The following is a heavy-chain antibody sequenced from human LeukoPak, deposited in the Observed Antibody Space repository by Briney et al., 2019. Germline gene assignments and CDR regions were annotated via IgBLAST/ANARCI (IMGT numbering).Heavy chain of an antibody. V-gene: IGHV3-23*01. CDR2: ISGSGGST. Sequence: PGGSLRLSCAASGFTFSSYGMHWVRQAPGKGLEWVSAISGSGGSTYYADSVKGRFTISRDNSKNTLYLQMNSLRAEDTAVYYCARVIGSYGDSAYWGQGTLVTVSS. D-gene: IGHD4-17*01. CDR3: ARVIGSYGDSAY. J-gene: IGHJ4*02. CDR1: GFTFSSYG.